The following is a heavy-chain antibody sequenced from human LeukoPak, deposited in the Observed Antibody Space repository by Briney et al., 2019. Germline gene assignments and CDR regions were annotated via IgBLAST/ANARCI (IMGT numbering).Heavy chain of an antibody. CDR1: GFTFSSYT. Sequence: SGGSLRLSCAASGFTFSSYTMNWVRQAPGKGLEWVAAISSSSRDIFYADSVKGRFTISRDNSKNTLYLQMNSLRVEDTAVYYCARDSSMLRGPLVIYYFDFWGQGTLVTVSS. D-gene: IGHD3-10*01. V-gene: IGHV3-21*04. J-gene: IGHJ4*02. CDR3: ARDSSMLRGPLVIYYFDF. CDR2: ISSSSRDI.